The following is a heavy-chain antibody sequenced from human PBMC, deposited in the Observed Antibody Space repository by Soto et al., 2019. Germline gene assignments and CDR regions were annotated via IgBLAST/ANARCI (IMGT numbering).Heavy chain of an antibody. V-gene: IGHV4-59*01. CDR2: IYYSGST. D-gene: IGHD2-15*01. CDR1: GGSISSYY. Sequence: SETLSLTCTVSGGSISSYYWSWIRQPPGKGLEWIGYIYYSGSTNYNPSLKSRVTISVDTSKNQFSLKLSSVTAADTAVYYCARWVVAANNWFDPWGQGTLVTVS. J-gene: IGHJ5*02. CDR3: ARWVVAANNWFDP.